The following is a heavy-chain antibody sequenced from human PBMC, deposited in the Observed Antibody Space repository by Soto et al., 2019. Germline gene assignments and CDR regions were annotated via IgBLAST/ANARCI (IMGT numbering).Heavy chain of an antibody. J-gene: IGHJ5*02. V-gene: IGHV3-7*04. CDR2: MSPDGREQ. CDR1: GFTFSAYW. Sequence: EVHLVESGGGLVQPGGSLRLSCAASGFTFSAYWMPLVRQAPGKGLEGVANMSPDGREQSYVDLVKGRFTISRDNAKNSLYLQMNSLRGEDTALYYCTRDLNHDCGPWGQGTQVIVSS. CDR3: TRDLNHDCGP. D-gene: IGHD2-21*01.